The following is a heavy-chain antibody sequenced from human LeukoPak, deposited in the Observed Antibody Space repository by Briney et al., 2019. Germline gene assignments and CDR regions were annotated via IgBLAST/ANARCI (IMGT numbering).Heavy chain of an antibody. J-gene: IGHJ4*02. D-gene: IGHD5-12*01. CDR2: INAGNGNT. CDR1: GYTFTSYA. CDR3: ARTYSGYDYYFDY. Sequence: RRASVKVSCKASGYTFTSYAMHWVRQAHGQRLEWMGWINAGNGNTRYSQNFQGRVTFIRDTSASTAYMGLSSLRSEDTAVYYCARTYSGYDYYFDYWGQGNLVSVSS. V-gene: IGHV1-3*01.